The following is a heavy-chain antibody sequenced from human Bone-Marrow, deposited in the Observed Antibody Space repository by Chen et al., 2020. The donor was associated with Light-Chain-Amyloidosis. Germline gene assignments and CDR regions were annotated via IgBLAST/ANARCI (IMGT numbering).Heavy chain of an antibody. CDR3: AKVAVWNYPDDAFDI. CDR1: GFTFSSYA. CDR2: ISTSGGSK. D-gene: IGHD1-7*01. Sequence: EVQLLESGGGLVQPGGSLRLSCAASGFTFSSYAMSWVRQAPGKGLEWVSAISTSGGSKYYADSLKGRLTISRDNSKNTLYLQMSSLRAEDTAVYYCAKVAVWNYPDDAFDIWGQGTMVTVSS. V-gene: IGHV3-23*01. J-gene: IGHJ3*02.